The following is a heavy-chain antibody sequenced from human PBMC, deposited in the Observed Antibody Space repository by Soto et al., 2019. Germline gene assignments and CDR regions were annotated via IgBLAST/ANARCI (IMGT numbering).Heavy chain of an antibody. D-gene: IGHD3-3*01. CDR1: GFTFSSYS. Sequence: GGSLRLSCAASGFTFSSYSMNWVRQAPGKGLEWVSSISSSSSYIYYADSVKGRFTISRDNAKNSLYLQMNSLRAEDTAVYYCARGTEEGIFGVVIYHYWGQGTLVTVSS. V-gene: IGHV3-21*01. CDR2: ISSSSSYI. J-gene: IGHJ4*02. CDR3: ARGTEEGIFGVVIYHY.